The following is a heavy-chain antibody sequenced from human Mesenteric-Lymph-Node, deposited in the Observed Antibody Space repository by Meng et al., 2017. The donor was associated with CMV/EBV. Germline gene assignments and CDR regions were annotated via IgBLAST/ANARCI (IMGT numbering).Heavy chain of an antibody. D-gene: IGHD1-26*01. V-gene: IGHV3-21*01. CDR2: ITRSSTYI. J-gene: IGHJ4*02. Sequence: LSLTGAASGFTFSSYSMNWVRQAPGKGLEWVSSITRSSTYIDYADSVKGRFTISRDNAKNSLYLQMNSLRAEDTTVYYCARDFGSASYFYDHWGQGTLVTVSS. CDR3: ARDFGSASYFYDH. CDR1: GFTFSSYS.